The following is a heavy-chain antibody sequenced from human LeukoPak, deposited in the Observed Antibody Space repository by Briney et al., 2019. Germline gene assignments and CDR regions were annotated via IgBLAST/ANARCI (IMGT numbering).Heavy chain of an antibody. V-gene: IGHV4-59*01. Sequence: SETLSLTCTVSGGSISSYYWSWIRQPPGKGLEWKGLEWIGYISNSGSTNYNPSLKSRVTISVDTSKNQFSLKLNSVTAADTAVYYCARGSGPGTGPAYWGQGTLVTVSS. CDR3: ARGSGPGTGPAY. CDR2: ISNSGST. CDR1: GGSISSYY. J-gene: IGHJ4*02. D-gene: IGHD1/OR15-1a*01.